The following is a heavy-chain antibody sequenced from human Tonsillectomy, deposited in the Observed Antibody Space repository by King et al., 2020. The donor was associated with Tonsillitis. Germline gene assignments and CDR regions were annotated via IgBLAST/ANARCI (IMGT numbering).Heavy chain of an antibody. CDR2: IHTSGST. V-gene: IGHV4-4*07. J-gene: IGHJ5*02. Sequence: QLQESGPGLVKPSETLSLTCTVSGGSISSYYWSWVLQPAGKGLEWIWRIHTSGSTNYHPSLKSRVTMSVDTSKNQFSLKLSSVTAADTAVYYCARDGPNWFDPWGQGTLVTVSP. CDR1: GGSISSYY. CDR3: ARDGPNWFDP.